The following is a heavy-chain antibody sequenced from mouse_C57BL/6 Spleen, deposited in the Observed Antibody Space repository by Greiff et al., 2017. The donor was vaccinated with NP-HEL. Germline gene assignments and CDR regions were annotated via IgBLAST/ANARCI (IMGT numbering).Heavy chain of an antibody. V-gene: IGHV5-17*01. CDR3: AREGANWGYFDY. D-gene: IGHD4-1*01. CDR1: GFTFSDYG. Sequence: EVHLVESGGGLVKPGGSLKLSCAASGFTFSDYGMHWVRQAPEKGLEWVAYISSGSSTIYYADTVKGRFTISRDNAKNTLFLQMTSLRSEDTAMYYCAREGANWGYFDYWGQGTTLTVSS. CDR2: ISSGSSTI. J-gene: IGHJ2*01.